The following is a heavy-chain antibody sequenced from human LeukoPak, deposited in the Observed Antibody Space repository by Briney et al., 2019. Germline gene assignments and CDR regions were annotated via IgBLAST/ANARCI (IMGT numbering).Heavy chain of an antibody. CDR2: ISYDGSNK. CDR3: AKDHGDYLSY. Sequence: GRSLRLSCAASGFTFSTYGMHWVRQAPGKGLEGVAVISYDGSNKYYADSVKGRFTISRDNSKNTLYLQMNSLRAEDTAVYYCAKDHGDYLSYWGQGTLVTVSS. V-gene: IGHV3-30*18. D-gene: IGHD4-17*01. CDR1: GFTFSTYG. J-gene: IGHJ4*02.